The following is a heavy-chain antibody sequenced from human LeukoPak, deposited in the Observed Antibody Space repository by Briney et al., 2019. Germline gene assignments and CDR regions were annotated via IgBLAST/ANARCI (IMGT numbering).Heavy chain of an antibody. V-gene: IGHV3-23*01. D-gene: IGHD2-2*01. CDR2: ISGSGGST. CDR1: GFTFSSYA. J-gene: IGHJ6*02. CDR3: AKDGDFGDCSSTSCLSGGMDV. Sequence: GGSLRLSCAASGFTFSSYAMSWVRQAPGKGLEWVSAISGSGGSTHYADSVKGRFTISRDNSKNTLYLQMNSLRAEDTAVYYCAKDGDFGDCSSTSCLSGGMDVWGQGTTVTVSS.